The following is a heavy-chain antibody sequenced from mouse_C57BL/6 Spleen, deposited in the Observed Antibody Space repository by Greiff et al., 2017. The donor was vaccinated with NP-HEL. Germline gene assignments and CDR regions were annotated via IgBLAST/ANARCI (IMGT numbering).Heavy chain of an antibody. CDR3: ARGHFLYYAMDY. J-gene: IGHJ4*01. Sequence: VQLKESGGGLVKPGGSLKLSCAASGFTFSDYGMHWVRQAPEKGLEWVAYISSGSSTIYYADTVKGRFTISRDNAKNTLFLQMTSLRSEDTAMYYCARGHFLYYAMDYWGQGTSVTVSS. CDR2: ISSGSSTI. V-gene: IGHV5-17*01. CDR1: GFTFSDYG.